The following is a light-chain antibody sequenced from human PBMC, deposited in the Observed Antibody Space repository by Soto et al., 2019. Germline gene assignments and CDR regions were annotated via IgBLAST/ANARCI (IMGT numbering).Light chain of an antibody. J-gene: IGKJ1*01. CDR1: QSISSW. V-gene: IGKV1-5*03. CDR2: KAS. Sequence: DIQMTQSPSTLSASVGDRVTITCRASQSISSWLAWYQQNPGKAPKLLIYKASSLESGVPSRFSGSGSGTEFTLTISSLQPDDFATYYCQQYNIYSTFGQGTKVEIK. CDR3: QQYNIYST.